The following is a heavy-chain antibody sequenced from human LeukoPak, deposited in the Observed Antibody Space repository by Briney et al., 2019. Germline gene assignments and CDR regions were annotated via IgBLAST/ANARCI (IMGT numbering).Heavy chain of an antibody. CDR2: MNPNSGNT. Sequence: ASVKVSCKASGYTFTSYDINWARQATGQGLEWMGWMNPNSGNTGYAQKFQGRVTMTRNTSISTAYMELSSLRSEDTAVYYCARGQNAYYYDSSGTNAFDIWGQGTMVTVSS. V-gene: IGHV1-8*01. J-gene: IGHJ3*02. D-gene: IGHD3-22*01. CDR1: GYTFTSYD. CDR3: ARGQNAYYYDSSGTNAFDI.